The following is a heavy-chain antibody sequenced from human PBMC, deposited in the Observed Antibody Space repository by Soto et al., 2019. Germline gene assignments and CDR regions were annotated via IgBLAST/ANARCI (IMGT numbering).Heavy chain of an antibody. V-gene: IGHV1-69*13. CDR1: GGTFSSYA. CDR3: ARHSGSFLNYYYYYGMDV. Sequence: EASVKVSCKASGGTFSSYAISWVRQAPGQGLEWMGGIIPIFGTANYAQKFQGRVTITADESTSTAYMELSSLRSEDTAVYYCARHSGSFLNYYYYYGMDVWGQGTTVTVSS. D-gene: IGHD1-26*01. CDR2: IIPIFGTA. J-gene: IGHJ6*02.